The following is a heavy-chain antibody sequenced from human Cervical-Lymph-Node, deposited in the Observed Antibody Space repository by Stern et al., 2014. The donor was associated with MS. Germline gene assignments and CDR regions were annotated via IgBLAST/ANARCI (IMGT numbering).Heavy chain of an antibody. D-gene: IGHD6-25*01. V-gene: IGHV4-34*01. CDR2: INPSGNA. Sequence: QVQLQQWGAGLLKPSETLSLTCAVSGGSFSGYYWSWIRQSPGKGLEWIGEINPSGNATYNPSLKSRVTISVDTSKNQVSLRLSPVTAADTAVYYCARDRSGGTDSFDIWGQGTTVFVSS. J-gene: IGHJ3*02. CDR1: GGSFSGYY. CDR3: ARDRSGGTDSFDI.